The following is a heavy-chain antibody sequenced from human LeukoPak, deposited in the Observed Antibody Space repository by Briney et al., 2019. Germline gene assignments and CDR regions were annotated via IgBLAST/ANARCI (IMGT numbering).Heavy chain of an antibody. CDR3: TGEYYDSDGYYPY. D-gene: IGHD3-22*01. CDR2: FDPEDGET. Sequence: GASVKVSCKVSGYTLTELSMHWVRQAPGKGLEWMGGFDPEDGETIYAQKFQGRVTMTRDTSTSTVYMELSSLRSEDTAVYYCTGEYYDSDGYYPYWGQGTLVTVSS. V-gene: IGHV1-24*01. CDR1: GYTLTELS. J-gene: IGHJ4*02.